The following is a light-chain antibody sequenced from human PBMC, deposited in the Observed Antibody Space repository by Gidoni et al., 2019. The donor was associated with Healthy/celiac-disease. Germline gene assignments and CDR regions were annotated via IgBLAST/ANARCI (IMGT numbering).Light chain of an antibody. CDR1: QSISSR. CDR2: KAS. CDR3: QQYNSYSWT. V-gene: IGKV1-5*03. J-gene: IGKJ1*01. Sequence: DIQMTQSPSTLSASVGDRVTITCRASQSISSRLAWYQQKTGEAPKLLIYKASSNESCVPSRFSGSGSETKFTLTISSLQHADFVTDYCQQYNSYSWTFGQGTKVEIK.